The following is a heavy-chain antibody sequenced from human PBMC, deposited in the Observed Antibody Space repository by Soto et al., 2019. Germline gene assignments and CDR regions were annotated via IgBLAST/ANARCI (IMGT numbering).Heavy chain of an antibody. CDR2: ISSSSSYI. V-gene: IGHV3-21*01. Sequence: GGSLRLSCAASGFTLSSYSMNWVRQAPGKGLEWVSSISSSSSYIYYADSVKGRFTISRDNAKNSLYLQMNSLRAEDTAVYYCARDKSWSRHYSSSDYYYYYGMDVWGQGTTVTVSS. CDR1: GFTLSSYS. CDR3: ARDKSWSRHYSSSDYYYYYGMDV. D-gene: IGHD6-13*01. J-gene: IGHJ6*02.